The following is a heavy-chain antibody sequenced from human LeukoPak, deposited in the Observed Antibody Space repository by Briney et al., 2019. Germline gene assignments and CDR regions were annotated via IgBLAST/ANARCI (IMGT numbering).Heavy chain of an antibody. CDR2: ISSSSSYI. Sequence: GGSLRLSCAASGFTFSSYSMNWVRQAPGKGLEWVSSISSSSSYIYYADSVKGRFTIPRDNAKNSLYLQMNSLRAEDTAVYYCARDGYSYGQGDAFDIWGQGTMVTVSS. V-gene: IGHV3-21*01. CDR3: ARDGYSYGQGDAFDI. J-gene: IGHJ3*02. CDR1: GFTFSSYS. D-gene: IGHD5-18*01.